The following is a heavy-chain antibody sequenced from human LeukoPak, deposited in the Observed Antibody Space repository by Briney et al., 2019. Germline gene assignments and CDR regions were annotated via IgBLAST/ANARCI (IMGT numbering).Heavy chain of an antibody. V-gene: IGHV3-23*01. Sequence: PGGSLRLSCAASGFTVSSNYMSWVRQAPGKGLEWVSAMSANGDSTYYVDSVRGRFTISRDNSKNTLYLQMNSLRAEDTAVYYCAKVGDYSNYYDYWGQGTLVTVSS. J-gene: IGHJ4*02. D-gene: IGHD4-11*01. CDR2: MSANGDST. CDR3: AKVGDYSNYYDY. CDR1: GFTVSSNY.